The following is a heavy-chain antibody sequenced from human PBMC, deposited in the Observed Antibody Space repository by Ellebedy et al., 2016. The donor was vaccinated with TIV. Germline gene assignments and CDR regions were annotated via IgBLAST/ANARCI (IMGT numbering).Heavy chain of an antibody. V-gene: IGHV1-24*01. J-gene: IGHJ6*02. CDR3: ARERSSGWFDYYYYGMDV. D-gene: IGHD6-19*01. Sequence: ASVKVSCKVSGYTLTELSMHWVRQAPGKGLEWMGSFDPEDGETIYAQKFQGRVTMNEDTSTDTAYMELSSLRSEDTAVYYCARERSSGWFDYYYYGMDVWGQGTTVTVSS. CDR2: FDPEDGET. CDR1: GYTLTELS.